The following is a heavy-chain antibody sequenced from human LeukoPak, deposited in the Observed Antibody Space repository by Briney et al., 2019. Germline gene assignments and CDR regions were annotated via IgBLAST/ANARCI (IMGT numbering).Heavy chain of an antibody. CDR3: ASDIAVAGTRGSWFDP. CDR1: GGTFSSYA. CDR2: IIPIFGTA. V-gene: IGHV1-69*13. J-gene: IGHJ5*02. Sequence: SVKASCKASGGTFSSYAISWVRQAPGQGLEWMGGIIPIFGTANYAQKFQGRVTITAGESTSTAYMELSSLRSEDTAVYYCASDIAVAGTRGSWFDPWGQGTLVTVSS. D-gene: IGHD6-19*01.